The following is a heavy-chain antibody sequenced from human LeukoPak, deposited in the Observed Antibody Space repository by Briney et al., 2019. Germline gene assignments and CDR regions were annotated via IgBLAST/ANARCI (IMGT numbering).Heavy chain of an antibody. Sequence: SETLSLTCTVSGGSISSYYWTWIRQPPGKGLEWIGYIYYSGSTSYNPSLKSRVTMSLDTSKNQFSLNLTSVTAADTAVYYCARDGGYSYYFDYWGQGTLVTVSS. J-gene: IGHJ4*02. D-gene: IGHD1-26*01. CDR2: IYYSGST. CDR1: GGSISSYY. CDR3: ARDGGYSYYFDY. V-gene: IGHV4-59*01.